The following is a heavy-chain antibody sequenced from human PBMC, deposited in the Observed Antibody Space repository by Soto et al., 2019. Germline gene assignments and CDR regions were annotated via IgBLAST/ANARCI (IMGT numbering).Heavy chain of an antibody. CDR1: EFTFRSYA. CDR2: ISYDGSNE. D-gene: IGHD2-21*02. J-gene: IGHJ3*02. V-gene: IGHV3-30-3*01. Sequence: QVQLVESGGGVVQPGRSLRLSCAASEFTFRSYAMHWVRQAAGKGLEWVAVISYDGSNEYYADSVKGRFTIFRDNSKNTFYLHICSLRDKDTAVYYCARPLPYCRGYCYDAFDIWRRGTIVTVSS. CDR3: ARPLPYCRGYCYDAFDI.